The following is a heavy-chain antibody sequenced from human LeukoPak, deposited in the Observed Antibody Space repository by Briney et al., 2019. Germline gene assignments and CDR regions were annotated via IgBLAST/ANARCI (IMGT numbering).Heavy chain of an antibody. CDR2: ISSSGSTI. CDR1: GFTFSDYY. Sequence: GGSLRLSCAASGFTFSDYYMSWIRQAPGKGLEWVSYISSSGSTIYYADSVKGRFTISRDNAKNSLYLQMDSLRAEDTAVYYCARPKYSSSWYYFDYWGQGTLVTVSS. V-gene: IGHV3-11*04. D-gene: IGHD6-13*01. CDR3: ARPKYSSSWYYFDY. J-gene: IGHJ4*02.